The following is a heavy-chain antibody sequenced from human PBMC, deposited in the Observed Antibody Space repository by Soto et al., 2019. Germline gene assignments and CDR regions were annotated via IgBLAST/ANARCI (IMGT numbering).Heavy chain of an antibody. V-gene: IGHV1-18*01. CDR1: GYTFTNYA. J-gene: IGHJ2*01. CDR3: ARCYCSVGSCYACWHFDL. D-gene: IGHD2-15*01. Sequence: QVQLVQSGAEVKKPGASVKVSCQASGYTFTNYAISWVRQAPGQGLEWMGWISASTRNTDQAQNVQGRVTMTIDTSTNTANMELRSLRSDDTAVYYCARCYCSVGSCYACWHFDLWGRGTLVTVSS. CDR2: ISASTRNT.